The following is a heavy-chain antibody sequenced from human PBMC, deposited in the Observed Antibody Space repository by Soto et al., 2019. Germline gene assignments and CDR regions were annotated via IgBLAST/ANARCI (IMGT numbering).Heavy chain of an antibody. D-gene: IGHD3-16*02. Sequence: QVQLQESGPGLVKPSGTLSLTCAVSGGSISSSNWWSWVRQPPGKGLEWIGEIYHSGSTNYNPSPKXXXXXXXXXXXXXXXXXXXXXXXXXXXVXXXXXXLXTLSPLDYWGQGTLVTVSS. V-gene: IGHV4-4*02. CDR2: IYHSGST. J-gene: IGHJ4*02. CDR1: GGSISSSNW. CDR3: XXXLXTLSPLDY.